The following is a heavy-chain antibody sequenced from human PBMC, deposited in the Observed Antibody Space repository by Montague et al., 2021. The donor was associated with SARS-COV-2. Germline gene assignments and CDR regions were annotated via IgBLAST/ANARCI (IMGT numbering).Heavy chain of an antibody. CDR1: GFSLNTSGMC. D-gene: IGHD4-17*01. Sequence: PALVKPTQTLTLTCTFSGFSLNTSGMCVGWIRQPPGKALEWLALIDWDEDQYYSTSLKTRLTISKDTSKNQVVLTMTNMDPIDTATYYCARSYGDYRDSYFDYGGQGTLVTVSS. V-gene: IGHV2-70*01. J-gene: IGHJ4*01. CDR3: ARSYGDYRDSYFDY. CDR2: IDWDEDQ.